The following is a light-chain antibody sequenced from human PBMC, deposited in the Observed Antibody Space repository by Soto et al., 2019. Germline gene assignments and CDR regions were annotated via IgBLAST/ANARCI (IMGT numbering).Light chain of an antibody. V-gene: IGKV2D-29*02. CDR2: DAS. J-gene: IGKJ4*01. Sequence: DIVMTQTPLSLSVTPGQPASISCKSSQSLLHSDGKTYLYWYLQKPGQSPQLLIYDASNRAIGIPARFSGSGSGTDFTLTISSLEPEDFAVYYCQQRSNWPLTFGGGTKVEIK. CDR1: QSLLHSDGKTY. CDR3: QQRSNWPLT.